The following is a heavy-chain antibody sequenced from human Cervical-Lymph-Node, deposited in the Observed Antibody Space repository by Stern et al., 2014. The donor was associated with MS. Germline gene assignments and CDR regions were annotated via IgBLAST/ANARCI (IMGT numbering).Heavy chain of an antibody. Sequence: QVQLQESGPGLVKPSQTLSLTCTVSGGSISSGSYYWSWIRQPAGKGLEWIGRIYTSGGTTYTPPHKSRVPISLDPPKTRSALKRGSGTAADTAVYYCAREPVTYVSIDYWGQGTLVTVSS. D-gene: IGHD4-17*01. CDR2: IYTSGGT. CDR3: AREPVTYVSIDY. V-gene: IGHV4-61*02. CDR1: GGSISSGSYY. J-gene: IGHJ4*02.